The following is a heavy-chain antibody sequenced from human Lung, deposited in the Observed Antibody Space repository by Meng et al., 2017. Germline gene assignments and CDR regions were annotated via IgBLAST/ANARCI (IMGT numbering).Heavy chain of an antibody. CDR1: GGSFSDYY. Sequence: QVQIRHGGAGLLKPSETLSLTCVVSGGSFSDYYWSWIRQPPGKGLEWIGEINHSGSTNYNPSLESRATISVDTSKNNLSLKLSSVTAADSAVYYCARGPTTMAHDFDYWGQGTLVTVSS. D-gene: IGHD4-11*01. CDR2: INHSGST. V-gene: IGHV4-34*01. J-gene: IGHJ4*02. CDR3: ARGPTTMAHDFDY.